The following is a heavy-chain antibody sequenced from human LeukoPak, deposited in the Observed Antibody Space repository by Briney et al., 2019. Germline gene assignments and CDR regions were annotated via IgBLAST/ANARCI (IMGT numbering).Heavy chain of an antibody. D-gene: IGHD6-13*01. CDR3: ARDRAAADLDY. V-gene: IGHV3-23*01. Sequence: PGGSLRLSCAASGFTFSSYAMSWVRQAPGKGLEWVSTISGSGGSTNYADSVKGRFTISRDNSKNTLYLQMNSLRVEDTAVYYCARDRAAADLDYWGQGTLVTVSS. CDR1: GFTFSSYA. J-gene: IGHJ4*02. CDR2: ISGSGGST.